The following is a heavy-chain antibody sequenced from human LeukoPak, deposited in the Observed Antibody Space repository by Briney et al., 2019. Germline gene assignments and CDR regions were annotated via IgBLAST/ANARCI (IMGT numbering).Heavy chain of an antibody. CDR1: GYSLSSGYY. CDR2: IYHSGST. V-gene: IGHV4-38-2*02. D-gene: IGHD5-12*01. Sequence: SETLSLTCTVSGYSLSSGYYWGWIRQPPGKGLEWIGSIYHSGSTYYNPSLKSRVTISVDTSKNQFSLKLSSVTAADTAVYYCARNLVAPDLNWFDPWGQGTLVTVSS. J-gene: IGHJ5*02. CDR3: ARNLVAPDLNWFDP.